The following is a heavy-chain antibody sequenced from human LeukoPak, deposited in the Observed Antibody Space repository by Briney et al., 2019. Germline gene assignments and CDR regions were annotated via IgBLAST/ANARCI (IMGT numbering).Heavy chain of an antibody. CDR2: INPNSGGT. CDR1: GYTFTGYY. J-gene: IGHJ4*02. D-gene: IGHD3-22*01. CDR3: ARAYYYDSSSLWYFDY. Sequence: ASVKVSCKASGYTFTGYYMHWVRQAPGQGLEWMGRINPNSGGTNYAQKFQGRVTMTRDTSISTAYMELSRLRSDDTAVYYCARAYYYDSSSLWYFDYWGQGTLVTVSS. V-gene: IGHV1-2*06.